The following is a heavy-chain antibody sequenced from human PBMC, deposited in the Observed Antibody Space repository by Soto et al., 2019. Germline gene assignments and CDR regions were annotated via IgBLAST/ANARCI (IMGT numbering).Heavy chain of an antibody. CDR2: ITWNGGDT. Sequence: AGGSLRLSCAASGFTFEDYGMSWVRQVPGKGLEWVSGITWNGGDTGYGDTVKGRVIISRDNAEDSLYLQMNSLRAEDTALYYCVRHISSYYYYHTMDVWGQGTTVTVSS. J-gene: IGHJ6*02. V-gene: IGHV3-20*04. CDR3: VRHISSYYYYHTMDV. D-gene: IGHD3-3*02. CDR1: GFTFEDYG.